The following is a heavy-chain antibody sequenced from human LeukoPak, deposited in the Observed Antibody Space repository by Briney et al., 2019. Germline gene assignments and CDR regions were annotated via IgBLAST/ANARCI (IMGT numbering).Heavy chain of an antibody. CDR2: ISYDGSNK. V-gene: IGHV3-30*04. D-gene: IGHD3-9*01. CDR1: GFTFSSYA. J-gene: IGHJ5*02. CDR3: ARVSYYDILTGPIRFDP. Sequence: GSLRLSCAASGFTFSSYAMHWVRQAPGKGLEWVAVISYDGSNKYYADPVKGRFTISRDNSKNTLYLQMNSLRTEDTAVYYCARVSYYDILTGPIRFDPWGQGTLVTVSS.